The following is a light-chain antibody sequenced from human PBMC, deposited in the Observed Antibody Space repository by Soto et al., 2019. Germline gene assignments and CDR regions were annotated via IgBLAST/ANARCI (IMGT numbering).Light chain of an antibody. CDR1: QSVTNN. V-gene: IGKV3-15*01. CDR3: QQYNNWPHT. Sequence: IVMTQSPATLSVSPGERAALSCRASQSVTNNLAWYQQRPGQVPRLLMYGASTRATGVPARFSGSGSGTEFTLIISSLQSEDFAVYYCQQYNNWPHTFGQGTKVDIK. CDR2: GAS. J-gene: IGKJ2*01.